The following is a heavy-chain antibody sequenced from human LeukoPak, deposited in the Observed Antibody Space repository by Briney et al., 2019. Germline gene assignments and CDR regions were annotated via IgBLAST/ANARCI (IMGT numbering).Heavy chain of an antibody. CDR2: IYTSGST. Sequence: SETLSLTCAVYGGSFSGYYWSWIRQPAGKGLEWIGRIYTSGSTNYNPSLKSRVTMSVDTSKNQFSLKLSSVTAADTAVYYCARTAGTLLDYWGQGTLVTVSS. CDR1: GGSFSGYY. V-gene: IGHV4-59*10. D-gene: IGHD6-13*01. CDR3: ARTAGTLLDY. J-gene: IGHJ4*02.